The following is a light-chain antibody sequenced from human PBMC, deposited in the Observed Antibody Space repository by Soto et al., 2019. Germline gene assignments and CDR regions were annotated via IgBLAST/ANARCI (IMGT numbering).Light chain of an antibody. Sequence: FTRSADSLALTAGRTRTLPYNVSQTVSSSFLAWYQQKPGQAPRLFIYGASSRATGIPDRFSGSGSGTDFPLTINCLEPEPSAVYFRPQYRSFPWTFAQGTKVDIK. CDR1: QTVSSSF. J-gene: IGKJ1*01. V-gene: IGKV3-20*01. CDR2: GAS. CDR3: PQYRSFPWT.